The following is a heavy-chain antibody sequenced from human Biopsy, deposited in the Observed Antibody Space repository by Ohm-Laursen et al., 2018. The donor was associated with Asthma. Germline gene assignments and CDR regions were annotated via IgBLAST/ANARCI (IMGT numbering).Heavy chain of an antibody. CDR2: ISYDGRET. D-gene: IGHD2-21*02. Sequence: SLRLSCSASGFTFSNYGMHWVRQGPGKGPEWVALISYDGRETGYVDSVKGRFTISRDNFRNTVHLQMSSLRPEDSAVYYCTRDWFYNSVTSESFYYGVDVWGQGTTVTVSS. CDR1: GFTFSNYG. V-gene: IGHV3-30*03. CDR3: TRDWFYNSVTSESFYYGVDV. J-gene: IGHJ6*02.